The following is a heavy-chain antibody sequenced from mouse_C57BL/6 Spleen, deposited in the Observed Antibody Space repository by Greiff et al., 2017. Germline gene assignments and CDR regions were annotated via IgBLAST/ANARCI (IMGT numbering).Heavy chain of an antibody. CDR3: ARNYDYDYFDY. Sequence: VQVVESGPGLVQPSQSLSITCTVSGFSLTSYGVHWVRQSPGKGLEWLGVIWSGGSTDYNAAFISRLSISKDNSKSQVFFKMHSLQADDAAIYYCARNYDYDYFDYWGQGTTLTVSS. D-gene: IGHD2-4*01. J-gene: IGHJ2*01. CDR1: GFSLTSYG. V-gene: IGHV2-2*01. CDR2: IWSGGST.